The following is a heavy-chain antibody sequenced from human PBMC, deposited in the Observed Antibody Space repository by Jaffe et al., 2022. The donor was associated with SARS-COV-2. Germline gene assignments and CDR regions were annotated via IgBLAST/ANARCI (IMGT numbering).Heavy chain of an antibody. Sequence: QVQLVESGGGVVQPGGSLRLSCAASGFTFSTNGMHWVRQAPGKGLEWVAIIWNDGSKKYYTDSVRGRFTISRDNSKNTLYLQMNSLRTEDTAVYYCARDVWTTDARMLDYWGQGTLVTVSS. J-gene: IGHJ4*02. CDR2: IWNDGSKK. CDR3: ARDVWTTDARMLDY. D-gene: IGHD3-16*01. CDR1: GFTFSTNG. V-gene: IGHV3-33*01.